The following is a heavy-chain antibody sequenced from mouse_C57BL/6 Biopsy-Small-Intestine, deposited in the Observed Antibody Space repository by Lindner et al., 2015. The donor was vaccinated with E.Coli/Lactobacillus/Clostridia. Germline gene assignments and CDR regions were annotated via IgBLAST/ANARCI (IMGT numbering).Heavy chain of an antibody. V-gene: IGHV1-66*01. CDR2: IYPGSDHT. CDR1: GYSFTSYY. Sequence: VQLQESGPDLVKPGTSVKISCKASGYSFTSYYIHWVKQRRGQGLEWIGWIYPGSDHTNYNEKFKGKATLTADTSSSTAYMQLSSLTSEDSAVYYCARDGEMYYFDYWGQGTTLTVSS. CDR3: ARDGEMYYFDY. J-gene: IGHJ2*01. D-gene: IGHD2-3*01.